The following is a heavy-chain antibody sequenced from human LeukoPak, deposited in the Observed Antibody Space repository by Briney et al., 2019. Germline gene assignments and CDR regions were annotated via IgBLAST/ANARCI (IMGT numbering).Heavy chain of an antibody. CDR1: GGSFSGYY. J-gene: IGHJ2*01. Sequence: SETLSLTCAVYGGSFSGYYWSWIRQPPGKGLEWIGEINHSGSTNYNPSLKSRVTISVDTSKNQFSLKLSSVTAADTAVYYCARLPTMLWPRGYFDLWGRGTLVTVSS. V-gene: IGHV4-34*01. CDR2: INHSGST. CDR3: ARLPTMLWPRGYFDL. D-gene: IGHD3-10*02.